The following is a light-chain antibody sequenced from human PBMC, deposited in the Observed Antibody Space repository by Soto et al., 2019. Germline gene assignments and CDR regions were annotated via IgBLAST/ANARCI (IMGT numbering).Light chain of an antibody. CDR3: QPYHRFFS. CDR2: DAS. Sequence: DIQMTQSPYTLSASVGDRVTITCRASQSVISWVAWYQQKPGKAPKLLISDASTLDTGVPSRFSGSGSETEFTLTISSLQPDDFATYYCQPYHRFFSFGPGTKVDVK. CDR1: QSVISW. J-gene: IGKJ3*01. V-gene: IGKV1-5*01.